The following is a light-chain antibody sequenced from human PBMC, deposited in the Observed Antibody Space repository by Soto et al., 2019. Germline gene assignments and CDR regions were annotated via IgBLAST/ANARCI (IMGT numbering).Light chain of an antibody. J-gene: IGLJ1*01. V-gene: IGLV2-14*01. CDR1: SSDVGGYNH. CDR3: SSYASSSSYV. CDR2: EVT. Sequence: QSALTQPASVSGSPGQSITISCTGTSSDVGGYNHVSWYQIHPGKAPKLIIYEVTSRPSGVSYRFSGSKSGNSASLTISGLQAEEEADYYCSSYASSSSYVFGGGTKLTVL.